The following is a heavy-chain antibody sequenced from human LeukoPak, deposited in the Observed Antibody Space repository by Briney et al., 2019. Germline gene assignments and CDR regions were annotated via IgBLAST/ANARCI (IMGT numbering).Heavy chain of an antibody. CDR2: ISAYNGNT. J-gene: IGHJ6*02. D-gene: IGHD3-16*02. V-gene: IGHV1-18*01. Sequence: ASVKVSCKASGYTFTSYGISWVRQAPGQGLEWMGWISAYNGNTNYAQKLQGRVTMTTDTSTSTAYMELRSLRSDDTAVYYCARVSYDYVWGSYRTDYYYGMDVWGQGTTVTASS. CDR3: ARVSYDYVWGSYRTDYYYGMDV. CDR1: GYTFTSYG.